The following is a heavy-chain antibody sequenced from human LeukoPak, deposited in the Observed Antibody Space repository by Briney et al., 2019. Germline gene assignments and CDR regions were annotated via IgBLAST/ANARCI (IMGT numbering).Heavy chain of an antibody. J-gene: IGHJ5*02. D-gene: IGHD3-9*01. CDR1: GGSISSYY. V-gene: IGHV4-59*01. Sequence: SETLSLTCTVSGGSISSYYWSWIRQPPGKGLEWIGYIYYSGGTNYNPSLKSRVTISVDTSKNQFSLKLSSVTAADTAVYYCARGYYDILTGYYGTNWFDPWGQGTLVTVSS. CDR3: ARGYYDILTGYYGTNWFDP. CDR2: IYYSGGT.